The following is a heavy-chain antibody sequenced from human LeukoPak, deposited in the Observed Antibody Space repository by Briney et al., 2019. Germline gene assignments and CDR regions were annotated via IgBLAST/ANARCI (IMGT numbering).Heavy chain of an antibody. J-gene: IGHJ5*02. Sequence: GGSLRLSCAASGFTFSSYAMSWVRQAPGKGLEWVSAISGSGGSTYYADSVKGRFTISRDNSKNTLYLQMNSLRAEDTAVYYCAKDLLLGYCSGGSCYDWFDPWGQGTLVTVSS. V-gene: IGHV3-23*01. CDR3: AKDLLLGYCSGGSCYDWFDP. D-gene: IGHD2-15*01. CDR2: ISGSGGST. CDR1: GFTFSSYA.